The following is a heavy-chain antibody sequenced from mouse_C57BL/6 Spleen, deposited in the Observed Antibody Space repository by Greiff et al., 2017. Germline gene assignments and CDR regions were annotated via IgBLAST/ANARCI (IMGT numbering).Heavy chain of an antibody. CDR3: ARRGITTVALDY. V-gene: IGHV5-9*01. J-gene: IGHJ2*01. CDR2: ISGGGGNT. CDR1: GFTFSSYS. D-gene: IGHD1-1*01. Sequence: EVQLVESGGGLVKPGGSLKLSCAASGFTFSSYSMSWVRQTPEKRLEWVATISGGGGNTYYPDSVKGRFTITRDKAKDTLYLQLSSLRSEDTALYYCARRGITTVALDYWGQGTTLTVSS.